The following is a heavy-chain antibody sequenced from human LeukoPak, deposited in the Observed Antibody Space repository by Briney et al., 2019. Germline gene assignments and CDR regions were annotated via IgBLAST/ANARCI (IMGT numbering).Heavy chain of an antibody. Sequence: SETLSLTCAVSGYSISSGYYWGWIRQPPGKGLEWIGTIYHSGNTYYNPSLKSRVTISVDTSKNQFSLKLGSVTAADTAVYYCARRYYYGSGFDYWGQGTLVTVSS. CDR3: ARRYYYGSGFDY. V-gene: IGHV4-38-2*01. J-gene: IGHJ4*02. CDR2: IYHSGNT. D-gene: IGHD3-10*01. CDR1: GYSISSGYY.